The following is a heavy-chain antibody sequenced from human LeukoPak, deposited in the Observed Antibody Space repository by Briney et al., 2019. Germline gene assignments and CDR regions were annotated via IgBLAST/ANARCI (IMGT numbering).Heavy chain of an antibody. Sequence: GGSLRLSCAASEFTFSSYAMNWVRQAPGKGLEWVSVISNSGGATYYADSVKGRFTISRDNAKNSLYLQMNSLRAEDTAVSYCARRYCSGGSCYSGVAYFDYWGQGTLVTVSS. CDR2: ISNSGGAT. V-gene: IGHV3-23*01. CDR1: EFTFSSYA. J-gene: IGHJ4*02. D-gene: IGHD2-15*01. CDR3: ARRYCSGGSCYSGVAYFDY.